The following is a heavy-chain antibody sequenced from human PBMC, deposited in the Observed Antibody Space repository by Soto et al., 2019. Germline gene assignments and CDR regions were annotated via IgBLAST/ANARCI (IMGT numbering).Heavy chain of an antibody. CDR1: GFTFSTYG. Sequence: QVQLVESGGGVVQPGRSLRLSCAASGFTFSTYGMHWVRQAPGTGLEWVAVIWYDGSHKDYADSVKGRFTISRDNSKNTLYLHKNSLRVEDTGVYYYGRAVGPFAYTGQGTLVAVAS. D-gene: IGHD1-26*01. CDR2: IWYDGSHK. V-gene: IGHV3-33*01. J-gene: IGHJ4*02. CDR3: GRAVGPFAY.